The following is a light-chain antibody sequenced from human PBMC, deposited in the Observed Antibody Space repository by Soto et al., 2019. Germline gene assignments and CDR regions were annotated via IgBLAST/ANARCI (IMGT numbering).Light chain of an antibody. Sequence: DIQMTQSPSSLSASVGDRVTITCRASQDISNYLNWYQQRPGKAPKLLIYDASNLERGVPSRFSGTRSATHFTFAITTLQPEDVATYYCQQYDSLPITFGQGTRLEI. CDR3: QQYDSLPIT. V-gene: IGKV1-33*01. CDR2: DAS. CDR1: QDISNY. J-gene: IGKJ5*01.